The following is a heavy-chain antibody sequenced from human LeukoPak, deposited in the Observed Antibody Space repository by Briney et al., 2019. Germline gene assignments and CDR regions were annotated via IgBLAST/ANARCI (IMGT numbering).Heavy chain of an antibody. V-gene: IGHV3-48*03. CDR2: MSSSGNVK. CDR1: GFTFSDYE. D-gene: IGHD4-17*01. J-gene: IGHJ4*02. CDR3: ASNAYGDYVSFDY. Sequence: GGSLRVSCEASGFTFSDYEMDWVRQPPGEGLEWVSYMSSSGNVKYYADSVKGRFTISRDNAKNSLYLQMNSLRAEDTAVYYCASNAYGDYVSFDYWGQGTLVIVSS.